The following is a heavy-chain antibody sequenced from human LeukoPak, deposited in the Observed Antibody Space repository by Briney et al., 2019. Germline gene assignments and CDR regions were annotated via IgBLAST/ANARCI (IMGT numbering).Heavy chain of an antibody. CDR2: ISSSSSYI. Sequence: GGSLRLSCAASGFTFSSYSMNWVRQAPGKGLDWVSSISSSSSYIYYADSVKGRFTISRDNAKNSLYLQMNSLRAEDTAVYYCARGYCSGGSCYDYWSQGTPVTVSS. D-gene: IGHD2-15*01. J-gene: IGHJ4*02. CDR1: GFTFSSYS. CDR3: ARGYCSGGSCYDY. V-gene: IGHV3-21*01.